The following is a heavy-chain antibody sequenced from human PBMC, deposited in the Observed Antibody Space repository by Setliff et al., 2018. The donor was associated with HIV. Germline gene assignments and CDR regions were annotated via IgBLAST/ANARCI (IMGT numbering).Heavy chain of an antibody. CDR1: GFTFSHYE. CDR2: ISSSGSTI. CDR3: ARDCRVGWVFTYGMDV. V-gene: IGHV3-48*03. D-gene: IGHD6-13*01. Sequence: GGSLRLSCAASGFTFSHYEMNWVRQAPGKGLEWVSYISSSGSTIYYADSVKGRFTISRDNSKNTLFLQMNSLRPEDTAVYYCARDCRVGWVFTYGMDVWGQGTLVTVSS. J-gene: IGHJ6*02.